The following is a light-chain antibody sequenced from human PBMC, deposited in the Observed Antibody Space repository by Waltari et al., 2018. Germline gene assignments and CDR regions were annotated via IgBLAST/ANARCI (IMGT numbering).Light chain of an antibody. J-gene: IGLJ2*01. CDR3: QSADSSGDYVV. CDR2: KDS. V-gene: IGLV3-25*03. CDR1: ALPQQS. Sequence: SYELTQPPSVSVSPGQTARIPCSGDALPQQSSSWYNQKPGQAPILVMFKDSERPSEIPERFSGSTSGTTVTLTISEVQAEDEADYYCQSADSSGDYVVFGGGTKLTVL.